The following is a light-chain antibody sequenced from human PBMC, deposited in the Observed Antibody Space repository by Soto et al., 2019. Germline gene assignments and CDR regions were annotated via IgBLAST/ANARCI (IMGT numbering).Light chain of an antibody. Sequence: QSVLTQPASVSGSPGQSITISCTGTSSDVGAYNYASWYQQYPGEAPKVIIYDVSHRPAGVSNRFSGSKSGNTASLTISGLQTQDEADYYCSSYTSATTYVVGTGTKVTVL. J-gene: IGLJ1*01. CDR1: SSDVGAYNY. V-gene: IGLV2-14*01. CDR3: SSYTSATTYV. CDR2: DVS.